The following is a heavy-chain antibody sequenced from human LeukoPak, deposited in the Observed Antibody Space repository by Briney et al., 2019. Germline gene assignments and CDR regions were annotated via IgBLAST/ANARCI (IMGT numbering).Heavy chain of an antibody. V-gene: IGHV4-39*01. D-gene: IGHD1-26*01. J-gene: IGHJ4*02. Sequence: SETLSLTCTVSGGSISSYYWSWIRQPPGKGLEWIGSIYYSGSTYYNPSLKSRVTISVDTSKNQFSLKLSSVTAADTAVYYCARHKLRSPFDYWGQGTLVTVSS. CDR2: IYYSGST. CDR3: ARHKLRSPFDY. CDR1: GGSISSYY.